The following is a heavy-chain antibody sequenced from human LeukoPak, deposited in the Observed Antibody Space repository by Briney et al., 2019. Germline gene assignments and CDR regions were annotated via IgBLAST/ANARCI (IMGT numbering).Heavy chain of an antibody. CDR3: VRRASNWGAFDL. Sequence: GGSLRLSCAASGFTFNTYAMNWVRQAPGKGLEWVSTISYSDDTTYYADSVKGRFIISKDNSKNTLYLQMSSLRAEDTAVYFCVRRASNWGAFDLWGQGTLVTVSS. V-gene: IGHV3-23*01. D-gene: IGHD7-27*01. CDR1: GFTFNTYA. CDR2: ISYSDDTT. J-gene: IGHJ4*02.